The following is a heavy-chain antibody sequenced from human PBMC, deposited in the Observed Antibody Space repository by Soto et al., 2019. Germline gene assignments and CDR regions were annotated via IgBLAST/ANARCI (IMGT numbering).Heavy chain of an antibody. V-gene: IGHV3-7*01. D-gene: IGHD1-26*01. Sequence: GGSLRLSCAAYGFTFSDSLMDWARQVPGKGPECVPNINQHGSGKKYVDSAKGRLTISRDNAKNSLYLQMNSLRAEDTAVYYCASLGRHGWGQGTTVTVSS. J-gene: IGHJ6*02. CDR2: INQHGSGK. CDR1: GFTFSDSL. CDR3: ASLGRHG.